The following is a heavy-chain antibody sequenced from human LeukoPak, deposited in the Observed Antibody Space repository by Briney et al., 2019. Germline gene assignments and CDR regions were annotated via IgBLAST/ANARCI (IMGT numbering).Heavy chain of an antibody. V-gene: IGHV3-74*01. J-gene: IGHJ4*02. Sequence: GGSLRLSCAASGFNLRSYWMHWVRQAPGKGLVWVSRINSDGTGTYADSEKGRFTISRDNANNTLYLQMNSLRSDDTAVYYCTRDAGFCHSSGCWKPIDLWGQGALVTVSS. CDR3: TRDAGFCHSSGCWKPIDL. D-gene: IGHD3-22*01. CDR1: GFNLRSYW. CDR2: INSDGTGT.